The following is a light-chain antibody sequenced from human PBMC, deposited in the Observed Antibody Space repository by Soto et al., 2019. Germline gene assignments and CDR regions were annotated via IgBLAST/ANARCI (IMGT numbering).Light chain of an antibody. CDR2: GAS. CDR1: QSVSSSY. V-gene: IGKV3-20*01. J-gene: IGKJ1*01. Sequence: EIVLTQSPGTLSLSPGERATLSCRASQSVSSSYLAWYQQKPGQAPRLLIYGASSRATGIPDRFSGSGSGTDFTLTISRLEPEDFAVYYCQFYGDPSKTFGQGTKGDIK. CDR3: QFYGDPSKT.